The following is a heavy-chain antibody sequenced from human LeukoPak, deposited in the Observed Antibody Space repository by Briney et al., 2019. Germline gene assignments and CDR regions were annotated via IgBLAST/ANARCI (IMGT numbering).Heavy chain of an antibody. CDR2: INHSGST. Sequence: PSETLSLTCAVYGGSFSGYYWSWIRQPPGKGLEWIGEINHSGSTNYNPSFKSRVTISVDTSKNQFPLKLSSVTAADTAVYYCARGYYYDSWGQGTLVTVSS. CDR3: ARGYYYDS. V-gene: IGHV4-34*01. J-gene: IGHJ4*02. D-gene: IGHD3-22*01. CDR1: GGSFSGYY.